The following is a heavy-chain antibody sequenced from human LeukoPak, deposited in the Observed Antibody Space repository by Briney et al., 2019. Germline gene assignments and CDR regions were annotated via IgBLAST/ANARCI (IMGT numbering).Heavy chain of an antibody. Sequence: GGSLRLSCAASGFTFSSYSMNRVRQAPGKGLEWVSSISSSSSYIYYADSVKGRFTISRDNAKNSLYLQMDSLRAEDTAVYYCARDCGGDCYLGYWGQGTLVTVSS. CDR3: ARDCGGDCYLGY. CDR1: GFTFSSYS. CDR2: ISSSSSYI. V-gene: IGHV3-21*06. D-gene: IGHD2-21*02. J-gene: IGHJ4*02.